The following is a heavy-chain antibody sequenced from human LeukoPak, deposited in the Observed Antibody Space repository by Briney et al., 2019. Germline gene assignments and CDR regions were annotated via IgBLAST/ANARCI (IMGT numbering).Heavy chain of an antibody. CDR3: ARDSGGSSSSGFDY. D-gene: IGHD6-6*01. CDR1: GGSISSGGYY. J-gene: IGHJ4*02. Sequence: SESLSLTCTVSGGSISSGGYYWSWIRQPPGKGLEWIGYIYHSGSTYYNPSLKSRVTISVDRSKNQFSLKLSSVTAADTAVYYCARDSGGSSSSGFDYWGQGTLVTVSS. V-gene: IGHV4-30-2*01. CDR2: IYHSGST.